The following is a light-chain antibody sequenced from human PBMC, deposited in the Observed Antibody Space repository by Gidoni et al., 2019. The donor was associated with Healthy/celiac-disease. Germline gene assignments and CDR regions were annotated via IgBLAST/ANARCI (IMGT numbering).Light chain of an antibody. CDR2: AAS. V-gene: IGKV1-9*01. Sequence: DIQLTQSPSFLSASVGDRVTITCRDSQGISSYLAWYQQKPGKAPKLLIYAASTLQSGVPSRFSGSGSGTEFTLTISSLQPEDFATYYCQQLNSYPNTFGQGTKLEIK. CDR3: QQLNSYPNT. J-gene: IGKJ2*01. CDR1: QGISSY.